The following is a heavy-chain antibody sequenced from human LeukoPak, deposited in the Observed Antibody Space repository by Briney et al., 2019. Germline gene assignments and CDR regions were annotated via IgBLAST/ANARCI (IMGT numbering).Heavy chain of an antibody. CDR2: ISSSSSYI. V-gene: IGHV3-21*04. Sequence: GGSLRLSCAASGFTFSSYAMSWVRQAPGKGLEWVSSISSSSSYIYYADSVKGRFTISRDNAKNSLYLQMNSLRAEDTALYYCAKDLALVCGSGSYFDCWGQGTLVTVSS. D-gene: IGHD3-10*01. J-gene: IGHJ4*02. CDR1: GFTFSSYA. CDR3: AKDLALVCGSGSYFDC.